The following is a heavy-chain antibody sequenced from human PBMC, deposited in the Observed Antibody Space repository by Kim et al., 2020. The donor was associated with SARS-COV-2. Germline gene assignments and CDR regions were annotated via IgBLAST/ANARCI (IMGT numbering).Heavy chain of an antibody. CDR1: GGSISSGGYY. D-gene: IGHD4-17*01. CDR2: IYYSGST. V-gene: IGHV4-31*03. Sequence: SETLSLTCTVSGGSISSGGYYWSWIRQHPGKGLEWIGYIYYSGSTYYNPSLKSRVTISVDTSKNQFSLKLSSVTAADTAVYYCARWLGGSKGEGYGDSYYFDYWGQGTLVTVSS. CDR3: ARWLGGSKGEGYGDSYYFDY. J-gene: IGHJ4*02.